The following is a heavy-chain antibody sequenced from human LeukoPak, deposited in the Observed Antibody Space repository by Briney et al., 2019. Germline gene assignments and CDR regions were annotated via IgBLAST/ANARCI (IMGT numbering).Heavy chain of an antibody. J-gene: IGHJ4*02. V-gene: IGHV4-59*12. CDR1: GGSISDYY. D-gene: IGHD6-13*01. CDR2: ASYFGST. Sequence: MASETLSLTCTVSGGSISDYYWNWIRQPPGKGLEWIGYASYFGSTLYNPSLESRLTISEDTSTNQISLKLTSMTAADTAVYYCARGTAAAGFYFDSWGQGTLVTVAS. CDR3: ARGTAAAGFYFDS.